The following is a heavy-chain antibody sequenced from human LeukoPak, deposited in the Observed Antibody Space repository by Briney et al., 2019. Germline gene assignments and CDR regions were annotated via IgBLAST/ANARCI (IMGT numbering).Heavy chain of an antibody. CDR3: ATGIVLMVYWPGPDY. CDR1: GFTFSSYA. Sequence: GGSLRLSCAASGFTFSSYAMSWVRQAPGKGLEWVSAISGSGGSTYYADSVKGRFTISRDNSKNTLYLQMNSLRAADTAVYYCATGIVLMVYWPGPDYWGQGTLVTVSS. J-gene: IGHJ4*02. D-gene: IGHD2-8*01. CDR2: ISGSGGST. V-gene: IGHV3-23*01.